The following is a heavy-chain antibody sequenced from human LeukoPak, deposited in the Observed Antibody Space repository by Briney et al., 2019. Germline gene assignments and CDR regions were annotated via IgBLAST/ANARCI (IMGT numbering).Heavy chain of an antibody. D-gene: IGHD5-18*01. CDR3: ARYPAMVMGFYYYYYMDV. CDR1: GYTFTSYG. V-gene: IGHV1-18*01. J-gene: IGHJ6*03. CDR2: ISAYNGNT. Sequence: ASVKVSCKASGYTFTSYGISWVRQAPGQGLEWMGWISAYNGNTNYAQKLQGRVTMTTDTSTSTAYMELRSLRSDDTAVYYCARYPAMVMGFYYYYYMDVWGKGTTVTVSS.